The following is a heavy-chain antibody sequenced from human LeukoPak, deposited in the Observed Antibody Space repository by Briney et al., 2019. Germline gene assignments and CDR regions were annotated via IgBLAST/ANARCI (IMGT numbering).Heavy chain of an antibody. J-gene: IGHJ6*02. CDR3: ARDFADDYFGIDV. Sequence: PGRSLRLSCALSGFTFRRYAMHWVRQAPGKGLEWVAVISYDGSNKYYADSVKGRFTISRDNSNNTLYLQMNSLRAEETAVYYAARDFADDYFGIDVWGQGTTVTVSS. CDR1: GFTFRRYA. CDR2: ISYDGSNK. D-gene: IGHD3-3*01. V-gene: IGHV3-30-3*01.